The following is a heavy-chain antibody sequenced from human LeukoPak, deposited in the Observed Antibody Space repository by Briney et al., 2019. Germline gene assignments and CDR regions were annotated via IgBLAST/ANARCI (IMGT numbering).Heavy chain of an antibody. CDR1: GGSISSYY. V-gene: IGHV4-59*01. D-gene: IGHD1-26*01. CDR2: IYYSGST. Sequence: SETLSLTCTVSGGSISSYYWSWIRQPPGKGLEWIGYIYYSGSTNYNPSLKSRVTISVDTSKNQFSLKLSSVTAADTAVYYCARFQPGGGRRAAFDYWGQGTLVTVSS. CDR3: ARFQPGGGRRAAFDY. J-gene: IGHJ4*02.